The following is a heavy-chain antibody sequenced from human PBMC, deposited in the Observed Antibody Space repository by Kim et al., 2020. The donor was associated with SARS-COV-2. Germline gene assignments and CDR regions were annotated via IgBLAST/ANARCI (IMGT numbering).Heavy chain of an antibody. CDR3: ARGGYYGSGSYYTFDY. CDR2: INHSGST. CDR1: GGSFSGYY. J-gene: IGHJ4*01. D-gene: IGHD3-10*01. Sequence: SETLSLTCAVYGGSFSGYYWSWIRQPPGKGLEWIGEINHSGSTNYNPSLKSRVTISVDTSKNQFSLKLSSVTAADTAVYYCARGGYYGSGSYYTFDYWG. V-gene: IGHV4-34*01.